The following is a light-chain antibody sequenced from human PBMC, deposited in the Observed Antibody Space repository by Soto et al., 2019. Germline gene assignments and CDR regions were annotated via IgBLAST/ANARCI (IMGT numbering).Light chain of an antibody. Sequence: DIQMTQSPSSLSASVGDRVTITCRASQGISTYLAWYQQKPGKVPKLLIYAASTLQSVVPSRFSGSGSGTDFPLTISSLQPEDGATYYCQKYNSAPPVTFGGGTKVEIK. CDR1: QGISTY. V-gene: IGKV1-27*01. CDR3: QKYNSAPPVT. J-gene: IGKJ4*01. CDR2: AAS.